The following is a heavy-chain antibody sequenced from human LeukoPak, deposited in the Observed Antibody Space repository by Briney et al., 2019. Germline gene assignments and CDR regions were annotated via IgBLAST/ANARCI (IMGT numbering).Heavy chain of an antibody. V-gene: IGHV1-69*05. CDR2: IIPIFGTA. CDR3: ARGPGGSYHFDY. CDR1: GGTFSSYA. Sequence: ASVKVSCKASGGTFSSYAISWVRQAPGQGLEWMGGIIPIFGTANYAQKFQGRVTITTDESTSTAYMELSSLRSEDTAVYYCARGPGGSYHFDYWGQGTLVTVSS. D-gene: IGHD1-26*01. J-gene: IGHJ4*02.